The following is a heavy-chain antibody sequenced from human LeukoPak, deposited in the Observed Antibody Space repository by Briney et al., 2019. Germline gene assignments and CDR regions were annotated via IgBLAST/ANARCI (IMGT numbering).Heavy chain of an antibody. Sequence: QPGGSLRLSGAASGFTFSSYETNWVRQAPGKGLEWVSYISSSGSTIYYADSVKGRFTISRDNAKNSLYLQMNSLRAEDTAVYYCAREGYSSSSGFDPWGQGTLVTVSS. CDR1: GFTFSSYE. CDR2: ISSSGSTI. V-gene: IGHV3-48*03. J-gene: IGHJ5*02. D-gene: IGHD6-6*01. CDR3: AREGYSSSSGFDP.